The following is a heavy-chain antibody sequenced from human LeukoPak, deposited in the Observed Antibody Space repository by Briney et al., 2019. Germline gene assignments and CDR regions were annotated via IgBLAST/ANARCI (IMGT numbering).Heavy chain of an antibody. J-gene: IGHJ4*02. CDR2: IKQDGSEK. D-gene: IGHD2-2*01. CDR1: GFTFSNYW. Sequence: PRGSLRLSCAVSGFTFSNYWMSWVRQAPGKGLEWVANIKQDGSEKYYVDSVKGRFTISRDNAKKSVYLQMNSLRAEDTAVYYCATVRIVVVPAARALDYWGQGTLVTVSS. V-gene: IGHV3-7*01. CDR3: ATVRIVVVPAARALDY.